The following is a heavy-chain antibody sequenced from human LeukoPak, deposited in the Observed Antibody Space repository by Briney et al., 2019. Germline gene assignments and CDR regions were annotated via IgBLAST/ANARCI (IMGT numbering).Heavy chain of an antibody. CDR3: ARNRPPWIVPAANDTLGSYWFDP. CDR2: IYPGDSDT. CDR1: GYSFTSYW. D-gene: IGHD2-2*01. Sequence: GESLKISCKGSGYSFTSYWIGWVRQMPRKGLEWMGIIYPGDSDTRYSPSFQGQVTISADKSISTAYLQWSSLKASDTAMYYCARNRPPWIVPAANDTLGSYWFDPWGQGTLVTVSS. J-gene: IGHJ5*02. V-gene: IGHV5-51*01.